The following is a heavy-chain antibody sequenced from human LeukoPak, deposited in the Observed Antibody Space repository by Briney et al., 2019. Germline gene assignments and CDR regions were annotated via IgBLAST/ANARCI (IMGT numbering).Heavy chain of an antibody. CDR1: GGSFCHNY. V-gene: IGHV4-34*01. D-gene: IGHD3-3*01. J-gene: IGHJ4*02. CDR3: ARGVDSAKVGY. Sequence: SETLSLNCTVYGGSFCHNYWHWIRQSPGKGLEWSGDIHPSGATAYNPALESRVSISVDTPNNQSSLRVTSVTAADTAIYYCARGVDSAKVGYWGRGTLVTVSS. CDR2: IHPSGAT.